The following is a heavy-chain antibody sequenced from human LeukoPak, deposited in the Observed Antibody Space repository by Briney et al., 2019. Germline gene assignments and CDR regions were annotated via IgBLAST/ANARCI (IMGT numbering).Heavy chain of an antibody. D-gene: IGHD6-13*01. J-gene: IGHJ2*01. CDR2: IYPDDSDT. CDR3: ARRTGSSVNWYFDL. Sequence: GESLKISCKGSGYNFTNYWIGWVRQMPGKGLAWMGIIYPDDSDTRYRPSFQGQVTISADKSISTAYLQWSSLKASDTAMYYCARRTGSSVNWYFDLWGRGTLVTVSS. CDR1: GYNFTNYW. V-gene: IGHV5-51*01.